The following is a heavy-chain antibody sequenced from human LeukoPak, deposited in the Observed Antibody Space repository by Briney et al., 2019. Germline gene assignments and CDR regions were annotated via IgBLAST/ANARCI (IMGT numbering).Heavy chain of an antibody. CDR2: IWYDGKHQ. D-gene: IGHD3-3*01. V-gene: IGHV3-33*06. Sequence: GGSLRLSCAASGFTFSNYGMHWVRQAPGRGLESVAVIWYDGKHQYYADSVKGRFNISRDNPKNMLYLQMNSLRVEDTAVYYCAKGPTQVLRFLRDGKTYYMDVWGKGTSVLVSS. CDR3: AKGPTQVLRFLRDGKTYYMDV. CDR1: GFTFSNYG. J-gene: IGHJ6*03.